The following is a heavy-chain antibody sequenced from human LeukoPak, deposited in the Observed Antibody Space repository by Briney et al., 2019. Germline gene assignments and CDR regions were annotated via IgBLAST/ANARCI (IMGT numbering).Heavy chain of an antibody. CDR1: GFTFSSYW. CDR2: IKQDGSEK. V-gene: IGHV3-7*03. D-gene: IGHD3-10*01. J-gene: IGHJ4*02. CDR3: ARALISMIRGPFDY. Sequence: PGGSLRLSCAASGFTFSSYWMSWVRRAPGKGLEWVANIKQDGSEKNYVDSVKGRFIISRDNAKNSLYLQMSSLRAEDTAIYYCARALISMIRGPFDYWGRGTLVTVSS.